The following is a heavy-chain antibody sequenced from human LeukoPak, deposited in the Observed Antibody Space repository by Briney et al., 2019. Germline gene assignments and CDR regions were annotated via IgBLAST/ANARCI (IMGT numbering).Heavy chain of an antibody. CDR3: AKDREYDFWSGYYRY. D-gene: IGHD3-3*01. CDR2: ICGSGGST. J-gene: IGHJ4*02. CDR1: GVTFSSYA. Sequence: GGSLRLSCAASGVTFSSYAMSWVRQAPGKGLEWVSAICGSGGSTYYADSVKGRFTISRDNSKNTLYLQMNSLRAEDTAVYYCAKDREYDFWSGYYRYWGQGTLVTVSS. V-gene: IGHV3-23*01.